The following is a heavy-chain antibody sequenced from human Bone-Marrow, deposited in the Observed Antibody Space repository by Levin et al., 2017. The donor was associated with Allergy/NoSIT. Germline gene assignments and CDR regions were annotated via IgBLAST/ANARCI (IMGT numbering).Heavy chain of an antibody. CDR3: ARSQLRFLQSLHRNYYFGMDV. Sequence: PSETLSLTCAVYGGSFNDYFWTWIRQPPGKGLEWIGEINHGGSTNYNPSLKSRVTISVNTSKNQFSLKLSSVTAADTAVYYCARSQLRFLQSLHRNYYFGMDVWGQGTTVTVSS. D-gene: IGHD3-3*01. J-gene: IGHJ6*02. CDR1: GGSFNDYF. CDR2: INHGGST. V-gene: IGHV4-34*01.